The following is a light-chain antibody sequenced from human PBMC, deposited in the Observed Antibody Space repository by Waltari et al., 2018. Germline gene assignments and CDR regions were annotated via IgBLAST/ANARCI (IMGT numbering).Light chain of an antibody. Sequence: DIQMTQSPSSLSAFVGDRVIITCRASQSITNYLNWYQEKPGKAPKLLIYAASGLQGGVPSRFSGSGSGTDFTLTISSLQAEDFATYYCQQSYITPYTFGQGTKLEIK. V-gene: IGKV1-39*01. CDR2: AAS. CDR3: QQSYITPYT. CDR1: QSITNY. J-gene: IGKJ2*01.